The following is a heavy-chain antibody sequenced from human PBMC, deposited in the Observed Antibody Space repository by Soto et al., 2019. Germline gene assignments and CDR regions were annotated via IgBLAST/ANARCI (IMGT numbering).Heavy chain of an antibody. Sequence: GGSLRLSCAASGFTFSNYAMTWVHQAPGKGLEWVSGISGSGSSTYYADSVKGRFTISRDNSKNTLYLQMNSLRAEDTAVYYCARLAMTTVTDIEYWGQGTLVTVSS. V-gene: IGHV3-23*01. CDR1: GFTFSNYA. J-gene: IGHJ4*02. CDR3: ARLAMTTVTDIEY. CDR2: ISGSGSST. D-gene: IGHD4-17*01.